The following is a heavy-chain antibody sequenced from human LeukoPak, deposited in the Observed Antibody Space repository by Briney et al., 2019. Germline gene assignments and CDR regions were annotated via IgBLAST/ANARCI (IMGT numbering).Heavy chain of an antibody. CDR2: ISGSGSST. Sequence: GGSLRLSCAASGVAFSSYAMSWVRQAPGKGLEWVSPISGSGSSTYYADSVRGRFTISRDNSKNTLYLQMNSLRAEDTAVYYCARGYPTVPLGYFDYWGQGTLVTVSS. CDR3: ARGYPTVPLGYFDY. D-gene: IGHD4-17*01. V-gene: IGHV3-23*01. J-gene: IGHJ4*02. CDR1: GVAFSSYA.